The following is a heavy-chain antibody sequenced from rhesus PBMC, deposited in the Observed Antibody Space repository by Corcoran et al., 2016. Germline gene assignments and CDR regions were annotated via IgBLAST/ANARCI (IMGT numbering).Heavy chain of an antibody. D-gene: IGHD3-28*01. V-gene: IGHV2-1*01. CDR2: IFWDDDN. Sequence: QVTLKESGPALVKPTQTLTLTCTFSGFSLSTSGMGVGWIRQPPGKTLEWLAHIFWDDDNRYSTSLKSRLTISKDTSKNQVVLTMTNMDPVDTATYYCARRRDYYDSGYYDYWGQGVLVTVSS. J-gene: IGHJ4*01. CDR1: GFSLSTSGMG. CDR3: ARRRDYYDSGYYDY.